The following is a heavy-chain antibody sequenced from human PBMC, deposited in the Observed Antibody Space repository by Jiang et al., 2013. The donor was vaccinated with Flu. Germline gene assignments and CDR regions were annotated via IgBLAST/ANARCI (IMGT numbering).Heavy chain of an antibody. Sequence: SGAEVKKPGASVKVSCKASGYTFTSYYMHWVRQAPGQGLEWMGWINPNSGGTNYAQKFQGWVTMTRDTSISTAYMELSRLRSDDTAVYYCARDVGGNEDAFDIWGQGTMVTVSS. J-gene: IGHJ3*02. CDR2: INPNSGGT. V-gene: IGHV1-2*04. CDR3: ARDVGGNEDAFDI. D-gene: IGHD1-1*01. CDR1: GYTFTSYY.